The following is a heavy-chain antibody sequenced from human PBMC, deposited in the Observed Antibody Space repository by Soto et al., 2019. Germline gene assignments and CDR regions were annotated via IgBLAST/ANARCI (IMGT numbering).Heavy chain of an antibody. D-gene: IGHD3-3*01. Sequence: PGGTLELTCGVYGGSLSGYYWSWIRQPPGKGLEWIGEINHSGSTNYNPSLKSRVTISVDTSKNQFSLKLSSVTAADTAVYYCARDYRVSEIFGVVINYAMHVSGPGPTLTVS. CDR1: GGSLSGYY. V-gene: IGHV4-34*01. J-gene: IGHJ6*01. CDR2: INHSGST. CDR3: ARDYRVSEIFGVVINYAMHV.